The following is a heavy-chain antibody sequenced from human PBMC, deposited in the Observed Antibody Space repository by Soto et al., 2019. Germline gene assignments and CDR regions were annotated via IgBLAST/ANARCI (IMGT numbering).Heavy chain of an antibody. J-gene: IGHJ4*02. Sequence: PGGSLRLSYAASGFTFSSYGMHWVRQAPGKGLEWVAVISYDGSNKYYADSVKGRFTISRDNSKNTLYLQMNSLRAEDTAVYYCAKDLLISSSTDYWGQGTLVTVSS. CDR2: ISYDGSNK. D-gene: IGHD6-13*01. CDR1: GFTFSSYG. CDR3: AKDLLISSSTDY. V-gene: IGHV3-30*18.